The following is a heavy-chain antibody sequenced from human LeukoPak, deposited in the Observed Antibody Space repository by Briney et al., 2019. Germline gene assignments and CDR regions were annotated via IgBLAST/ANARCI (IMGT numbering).Heavy chain of an antibody. CDR2: IISSSSHI. CDR3: ARTRAPSNGRVLYYMDV. J-gene: IGHJ6*03. CDR1: GFTFSSYS. Sequence: PGGSLRLSCAASGFTFSSYSMNWVRQAPGKGLEWVSSIISSSSHIYYADSVKGLFTISRDNAKNSLYLQMNSLRAEDTAVYYCARTRAPSNGRVLYYMDVWGKGTTVTVSS. V-gene: IGHV3-21*01. D-gene: IGHD2-2*01.